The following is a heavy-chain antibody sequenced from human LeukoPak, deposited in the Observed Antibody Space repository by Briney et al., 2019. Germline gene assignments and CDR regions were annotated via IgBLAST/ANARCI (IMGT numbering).Heavy chain of an antibody. CDR2: IYYSGST. D-gene: IGHD3-22*01. Sequence: SETLSLTCTVSGGSISSGDYYWSWIRQPPGKGLEWIGYIYYSGSTYYNPSLKSRLTMSVDTSKNQFSLRLSSVTAADTAVYYCARHVHVSMIVVILSDYFDYWGRGTLVSVSS. V-gene: IGHV4-30-4*01. CDR1: GGSISSGDYY. CDR3: ARHVHVSMIVVILSDYFDY. J-gene: IGHJ4*02.